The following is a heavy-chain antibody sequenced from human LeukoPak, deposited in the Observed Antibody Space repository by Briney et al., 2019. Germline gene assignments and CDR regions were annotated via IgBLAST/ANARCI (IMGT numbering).Heavy chain of an antibody. CDR2: ISYDGSNK. Sequence: GGSLRLSCAASGFTFSSYAMHWVRQAPGKGLEWVAVISYDGSNKYYADSVKGRSTISRDNSKNTLYLQMNSLRAEDTAVYYCARDYRAYSVAFDIWGQGTMVTVSS. CDR1: GFTFSSYA. CDR3: ARDYRAYSVAFDI. V-gene: IGHV3-30*04. D-gene: IGHD1-26*01. J-gene: IGHJ3*02.